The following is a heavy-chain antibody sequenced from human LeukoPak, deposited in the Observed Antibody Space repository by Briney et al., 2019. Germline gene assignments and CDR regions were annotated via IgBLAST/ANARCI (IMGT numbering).Heavy chain of an antibody. CDR1: GFTFSSYA. CDR2: ISGSGGSI. J-gene: IGHJ4*02. Sequence: GGSLRLSCAASGFTFSSYAMSWVRQAPGKGLEWVSAISGSGGSIYYADSVKGRFTISRDNAKNSLYLQMNSLRAEDTAVYYCARLGGVVVAAAADTFDYWGQGTLVTVSS. CDR3: ARLGGVVVAAAADTFDY. V-gene: IGHV3-23*01. D-gene: IGHD2-15*01.